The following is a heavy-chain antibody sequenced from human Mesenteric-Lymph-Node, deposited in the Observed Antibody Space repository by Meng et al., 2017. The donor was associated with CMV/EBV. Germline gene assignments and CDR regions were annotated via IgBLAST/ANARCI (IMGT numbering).Heavy chain of an antibody. V-gene: IGHV3-53*01. CDR2: IYSGGST. CDR3: ASSIAAAGSPFDY. Sequence: GESLNISCAASGFTVSSNYMSWVRQAPGKGLEWVSVIYSGGSTYYADSVKGRFTISRDNSKNTLYLQMNSLRAEDTAVYYCASSIAAAGSPFDYWGQGTLVTVSS. D-gene: IGHD6-13*01. CDR1: GFTVSSNY. J-gene: IGHJ4*02.